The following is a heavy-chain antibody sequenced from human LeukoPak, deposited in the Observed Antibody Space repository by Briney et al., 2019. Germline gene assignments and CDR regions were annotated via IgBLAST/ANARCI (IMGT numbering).Heavy chain of an antibody. J-gene: IGHJ6*02. CDR3: ARNNVDEVGAIIKEYYDFDV. Sequence: SETLTLICSLSVDFLKLCNWSCLRQTPGKGLEWIGYVFYSGYTYYNPPLKSRVTISVNSSENQFSLKLRSVTTADTAIYFCARNNVDEVGAIIKEYYDFDVWGRGTPVTVS. CDR1: VDFLKLCN. V-gene: IGHV4-59*01. CDR2: VFYSGYT. D-gene: IGHD2-8*01.